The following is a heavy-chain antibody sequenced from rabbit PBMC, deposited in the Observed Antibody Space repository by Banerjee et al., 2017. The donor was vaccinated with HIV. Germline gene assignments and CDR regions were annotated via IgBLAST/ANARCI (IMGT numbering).Heavy chain of an antibody. CDR3: ARDLAGAIGWNFNL. Sequence: QEQLEESGGDLVKPGRSLTLTCTASGFSFSDKYVMCWVRQAPGKGLEWIGCINTSSGNTVYASWAKGRFTISKTSSTTVTLQMTSLTAADTATYFCARDLAGAIGWNFNLWGQGTLVTFS. V-gene: IGHV1S45*01. CDR2: INTSSGNT. CDR1: GFSFSDKYV. J-gene: IGHJ4*01. D-gene: IGHD4-1*01.